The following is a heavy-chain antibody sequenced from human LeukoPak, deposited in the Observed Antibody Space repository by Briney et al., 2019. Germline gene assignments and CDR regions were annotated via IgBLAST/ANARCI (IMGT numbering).Heavy chain of an antibody. CDR3: ATAKWELLRFDY. Sequence: ASVKVSCKASGGTFSSYAISWVRQAPGQGLEWMGRIDPEDGHTIYAEKFQGRVTISADTSTDTVYMELSSLRSDDTAVYYCATAKWELLRFDYWGQGTLITVSS. CDR1: GGTFSSYA. D-gene: IGHD1-26*01. CDR2: IDPEDGHT. V-gene: IGHV1-69-2*01. J-gene: IGHJ4*02.